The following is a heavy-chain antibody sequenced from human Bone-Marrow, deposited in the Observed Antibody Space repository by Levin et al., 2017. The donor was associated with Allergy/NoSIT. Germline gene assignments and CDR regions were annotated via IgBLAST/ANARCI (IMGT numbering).Heavy chain of an antibody. CDR2: ISSSSSTI. J-gene: IGHJ4*02. CDR3: ARCGPGYCSGGSCYFPVGYFDY. V-gene: IGHV3-48*02. CDR1: GFTFSSYS. Sequence: GGSLRLSCAASGFTFSSYSMNWVRQAPGKGLEWVSYISSSSSTIYYADSVKGRVTISRDNAKNSLYLQMNSLRDEDTAVYYCARCGPGYCSGGSCYFPVGYFDYWGQGTLVTVSS. D-gene: IGHD2-15*01.